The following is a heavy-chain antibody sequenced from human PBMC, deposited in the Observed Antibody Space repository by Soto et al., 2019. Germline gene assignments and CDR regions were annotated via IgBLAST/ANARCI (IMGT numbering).Heavy chain of an antibody. CDR1: GYSFTNYW. CDR3: VRPDSTGYYSH. J-gene: IGHJ4*02. V-gene: IGHV5-51*01. D-gene: IGHD3-9*01. CDR2: INPADSDT. Sequence: GESLKISCKGSGYSFTNYWIGWVRQMPGKGLEWMGIINPADSDTRYSPSFQGQVTVSVDKSISTAYLQRGSLKASDTSMYYCVRPDSTGYYSHWGQGTPVTVSS.